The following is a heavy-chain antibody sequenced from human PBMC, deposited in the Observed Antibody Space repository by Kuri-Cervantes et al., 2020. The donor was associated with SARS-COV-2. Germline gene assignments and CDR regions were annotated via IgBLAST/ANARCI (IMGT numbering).Heavy chain of an antibody. CDR1: GFTFSSYA. V-gene: IGHV3-23*01. D-gene: IGHD2-8*01. CDR2: IRDSGGST. J-gene: IGHJ6*02. CDR3: ARVNGGVYYYYGLDI. Sequence: GGCLRLSWAASGFTFSSYAMSWVRQAPGKGLEWVSAIRDSGGSTYYADSVKGRFTISRDNSKNTLYLQMNSLRAEDTAMYYCARVNGGVYYYYGLDIWGQGTMVTVSS.